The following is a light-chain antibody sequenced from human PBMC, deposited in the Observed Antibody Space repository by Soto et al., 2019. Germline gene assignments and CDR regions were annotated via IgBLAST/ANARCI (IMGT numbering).Light chain of an antibody. CDR1: QSISTN. CDR3: QQYKSWPPLT. Sequence: EIVMTQSPATLSVSPGERATLSCRASQSISTNLAWYQQKPGQAPRLLISGASTRATGIPARFSGSGSGTEFTLTISSLQSEDFAVYYGQQYKSWPPLTFGGGTKVDIK. CDR2: GAS. J-gene: IGKJ4*01. V-gene: IGKV3-15*01.